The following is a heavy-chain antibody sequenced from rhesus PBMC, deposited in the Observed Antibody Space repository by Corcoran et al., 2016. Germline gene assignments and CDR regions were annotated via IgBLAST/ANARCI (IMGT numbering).Heavy chain of an antibody. J-gene: IGHJ5-1*01. V-gene: IGHV4-173*01. CDR3: ARDCSGGVCHNFRFDV. Sequence: QLQLQESGPGLVRPSETLSLTCAVSGGSFRSNYWSWIRPPPGTGLAWIGRISGSGGYTVYNPSLKSRVTFSTDTSKNQFSLKVTSVTAADTAVYYCARDCSGGVCHNFRFDVWGPGVLVTVSS. CDR1: GGSFRSNY. D-gene: IGHD2-39*02. CDR2: ISGSGGYT.